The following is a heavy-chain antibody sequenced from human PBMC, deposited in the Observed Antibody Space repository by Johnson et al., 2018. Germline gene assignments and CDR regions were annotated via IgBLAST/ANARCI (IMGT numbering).Heavy chain of an antibody. CDR2: IKQDGSEQ. CDR1: GFPFSRYW. V-gene: IGHV3-7*03. D-gene: IGHD1-26*01. CDR3: TRDTYSGSSLYYYYYMDV. J-gene: IGHJ6*03. Sequence: VQLVESGGGLVQPGGSLRLSCAASGFPFSRYWMSWVRQAPGKGLEWVANIKQDGSEQYYVDSVKGRITISRDNSKKTMYLQMNSLRAEDTAVYYCTRDTYSGSSLYYYYYMDVWGKGTTVTVSS.